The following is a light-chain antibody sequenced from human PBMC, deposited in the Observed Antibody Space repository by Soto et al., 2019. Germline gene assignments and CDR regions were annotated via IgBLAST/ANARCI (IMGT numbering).Light chain of an antibody. V-gene: IGKV3-11*01. J-gene: IGKJ4*01. CDR1: QSVSSY. CDR3: QQRSNWQLT. Sequence: EIVLTQSPATLSLSPGERATLSCRASQSVSSYLAWYQQKPGQAPRLLIYDASNRATGIPARFSGSGSRTDFTLTISSLEPEDFAVYYCQQRSNWQLTFGGGTKVDIK. CDR2: DAS.